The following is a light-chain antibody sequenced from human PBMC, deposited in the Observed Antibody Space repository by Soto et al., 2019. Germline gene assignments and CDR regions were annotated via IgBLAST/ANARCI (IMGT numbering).Light chain of an antibody. CDR2: GAS. CDR3: QQYGDSPIT. CDR1: QSVYNNY. Sequence: EIVLTQSPGTVSLSPGERATLSCRASQSVYNNYIAWYQQSPGQAPRVLIYGASSRATGIPDRFSGSGSGTDFTLTISRLEPEDFVVYYCQQYGDSPITFGGGTKVDI. V-gene: IGKV3-20*01. J-gene: IGKJ4*01.